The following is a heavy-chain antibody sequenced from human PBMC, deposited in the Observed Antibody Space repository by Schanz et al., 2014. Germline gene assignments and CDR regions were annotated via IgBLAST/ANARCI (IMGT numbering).Heavy chain of an antibody. V-gene: IGHV1-18*04. Sequence: QVQLVQSGAEVQKPGASVMLSCKTSGYSFNLFGVSWVRQAPGQGLEWMGWISAYNGNMNYAPKFQGRVTMTTDTPTSTAYMELRTLRSDGTAVYYGVRDGDERLVVIFDQWGQGTLVTASS. CDR3: VRDGDERLVVIFDQ. D-gene: IGHD3-22*01. J-gene: IGHJ4*02. CDR2: ISAYNGNM. CDR1: GYSFNLFG.